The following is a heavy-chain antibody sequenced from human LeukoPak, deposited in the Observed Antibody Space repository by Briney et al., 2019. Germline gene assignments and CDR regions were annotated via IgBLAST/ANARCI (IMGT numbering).Heavy chain of an antibody. V-gene: IGHV1-2*02. CDR2: INPNSGGT. CDR3: ARGGREGIAAAGT. D-gene: IGHD6-13*01. CDR1: GYTFTGYY. J-gene: IGHJ5*02. Sequence: GASVKVSCKASGYTFTGYYMHWVRQAPGQGLEWMGWINPNSGGTKYAQKFQGRVTMTRDTSISTAYMELSRLRSDDTAVYYCARGGREGIAAAGTWGQGTLVTVSS.